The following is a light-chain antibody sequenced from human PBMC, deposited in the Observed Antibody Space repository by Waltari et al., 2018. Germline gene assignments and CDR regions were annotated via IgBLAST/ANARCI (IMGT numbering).Light chain of an antibody. V-gene: IGLV2-23*01. J-gene: IGLJ3*02. CDR1: SSDVGTYNL. CDR2: EAT. CDR3: CSFAGIKNWV. Sequence: QSALTQPASVSGSPGQSLAVSCTGSSSDVGTYNLVSWYQQHPGKAPKLIIYEATKRPSGVSNRFSGSKSGNMASLTISGLQAEDEAEYYCCSFAGIKNWVFGGGTKLTVL.